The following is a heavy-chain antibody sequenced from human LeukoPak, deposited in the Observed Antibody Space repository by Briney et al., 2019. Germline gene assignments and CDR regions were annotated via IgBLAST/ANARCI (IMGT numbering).Heavy chain of an antibody. CDR3: APSKYSGYLDY. D-gene: IGHD5-12*01. CDR2: INTDGSST. V-gene: IGHV3-74*01. Sequence: RPGGSPRLSCAASGFTFSSYWMHWVRQAPGKGLVWLSRINTDGSSTNYADSVKGRFTISRDNAKNTLYLEMNSLRAGDTAVYYCAPSKYSGYLDYWGQGTLVTASS. J-gene: IGHJ4*02. CDR1: GFTFSSYW.